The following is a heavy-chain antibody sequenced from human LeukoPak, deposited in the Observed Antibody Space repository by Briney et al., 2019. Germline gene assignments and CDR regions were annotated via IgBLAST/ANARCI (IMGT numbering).Heavy chain of an antibody. CDR3: AKEMSSSNIDH. J-gene: IGHJ4*02. Sequence: PGRSLRLSCAPSGFTFSSYGMHWVRQAPGKGLEWVAVISFDGKTQYYIDSVKGRFTISRDNSKNTLYLQMNSLRAEDTAVYYCAKEMSSSNIDHCGQGTLVTVSS. CDR2: ISFDGKTQ. CDR1: GFTFSSYG. D-gene: IGHD2-2*01. V-gene: IGHV3-30*18.